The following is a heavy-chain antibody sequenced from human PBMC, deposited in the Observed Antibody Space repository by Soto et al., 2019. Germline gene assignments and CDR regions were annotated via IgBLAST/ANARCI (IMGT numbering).Heavy chain of an antibody. CDR3: ARDAYEVYATPFDY. CDR2: IYTSGST. Sequence: KASETPSLTCTVSGGSISSYYWSWIRQPAGKGLEWIGRIYTSGSTNYNPSLKSRVTMSVDTSKNQFSLKLSSVTAADTAVYYCARDAYEVYATPFDYWGQGTLVTVSS. J-gene: IGHJ4*02. V-gene: IGHV4-4*07. D-gene: IGHD2-8*01. CDR1: GGSISSYY.